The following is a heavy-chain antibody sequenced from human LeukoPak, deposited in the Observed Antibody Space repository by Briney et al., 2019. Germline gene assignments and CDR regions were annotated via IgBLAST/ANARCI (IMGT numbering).Heavy chain of an antibody. CDR2: IIPIFGTA. V-gene: IGHV1-69*13. CDR3: ARDQHYYDSSGYLRSHYFDY. D-gene: IGHD3-22*01. CDR1: GGTFSSYA. J-gene: IGHJ4*02. Sequence: ASVKLSCKASGGTFSSYAISWVRQAPGQGLEWMGGIIPIFGTANYAQKFQGRVTITADESTSTAYMELSSLRSEDTAVYYCARDQHYYDSSGYLRSHYFDYWGQGTLVTVSS.